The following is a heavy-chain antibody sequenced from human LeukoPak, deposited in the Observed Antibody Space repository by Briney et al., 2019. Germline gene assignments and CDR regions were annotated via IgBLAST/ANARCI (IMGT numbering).Heavy chain of an antibody. CDR2: ISYDGSNK. CDR1: GFTFSSYT. D-gene: IGHD5-12*01. V-gene: IGHV3-30-3*01. CDR3: ARVEMATIAYDY. J-gene: IGHJ4*02. Sequence: GGSLRLSCAASGFTFSSYTMHWVRQAPGKGLEWVAVISYDGSNKYYADSVKGRFTMSRDNSKNTLYLQMNSLRAEDTAVYYCARVEMATIAYDYWGQGTLVTVSS.